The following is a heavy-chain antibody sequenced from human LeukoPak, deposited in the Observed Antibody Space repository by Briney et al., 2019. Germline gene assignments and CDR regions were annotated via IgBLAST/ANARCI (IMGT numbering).Heavy chain of an antibody. CDR3: ARVILGTTVTLPDY. D-gene: IGHD4-17*01. J-gene: IGHJ4*02. Sequence: ASVKVSCKASGYTFTSYGVSWVRQAPGQGLEWMGWISAYNGNTNYAQKLQGRVTVTTDTSTSTAYMELRSLRSDDTAVYYCARVILGTTVTLPDYWGQGTLVTVSS. V-gene: IGHV1-18*04. CDR1: GYTFTSYG. CDR2: ISAYNGNT.